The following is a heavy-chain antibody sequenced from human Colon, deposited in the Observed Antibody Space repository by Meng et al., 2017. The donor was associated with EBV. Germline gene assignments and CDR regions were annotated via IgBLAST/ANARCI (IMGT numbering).Heavy chain of an antibody. D-gene: IGHD1-26*01. CDR1: GGSISSNSR. Sequence: QVQLQEAGPGLVKPSGTLSLPGAVSGGSISSNSRWTWVRQPPGKGLEWIGDIDDSGSTNYNPSLNSRISISLDKSKNHFSLKVNSVTAADTAVYYCARGKQDAWELLAYWGQGALVTVSS. V-gene: IGHV4-4*02. J-gene: IGHJ4*02. CDR2: IDDSGST. CDR3: ARGKQDAWELLAY.